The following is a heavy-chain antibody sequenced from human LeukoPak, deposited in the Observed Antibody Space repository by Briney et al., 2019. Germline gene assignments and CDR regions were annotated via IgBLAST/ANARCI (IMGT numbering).Heavy chain of an antibody. CDR3: ARGGFYGHPFEF. J-gene: IGHJ4*02. V-gene: IGHV4-4*02. CDR1: GDSISDDSVNKNNW. CDR2: VSLDGIT. D-gene: IGHD3-10*01. Sequence: PSGTLSLTCVFSGDSISDDSVNKNNWLNWVRQAPGKGLEWIGDVSLDGITNYNPSLLGRVTISLDKSAKQVSLRLTSVAAADTAIYYCARGGFYGHPFEFGGQGILVIVSA.